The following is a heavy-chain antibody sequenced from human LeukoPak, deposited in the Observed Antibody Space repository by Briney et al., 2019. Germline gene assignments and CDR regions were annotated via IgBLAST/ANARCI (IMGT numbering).Heavy chain of an antibody. Sequence: SETLSLTCTVPGGSISSSSYYWGWIRQPPGKGLEWIGSIYYSGSTYYNPSLKSRVTISVDTSKNQFSLKLSSVTAADTAVYYCAGQSSPPEVVDYWGQGTLVTVSS. CDR1: GGSISSSSYY. CDR2: IYYSGST. CDR3: AGQSSPPEVVDY. J-gene: IGHJ4*02. V-gene: IGHV4-39*01. D-gene: IGHD2-15*01.